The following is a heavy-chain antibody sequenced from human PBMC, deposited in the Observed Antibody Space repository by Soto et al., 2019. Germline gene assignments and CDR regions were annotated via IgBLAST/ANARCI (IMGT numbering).Heavy chain of an antibody. CDR2: IIVGSGNT. Sequence: GASVKVSWKASGFTFTSSGVQCVRQARGQRLEWIGWIIVGSGNTNYAQKFQERVTTTRDMSTSTAYMELSSLRSEDTAVYYCAAEGLYDSSGYYYVGGFDYWG. CDR3: AAEGLYDSSGYYYVGGFDY. D-gene: IGHD3-22*01. CDR1: GFTFTSSG. V-gene: IGHV1-58*01. J-gene: IGHJ4*01.